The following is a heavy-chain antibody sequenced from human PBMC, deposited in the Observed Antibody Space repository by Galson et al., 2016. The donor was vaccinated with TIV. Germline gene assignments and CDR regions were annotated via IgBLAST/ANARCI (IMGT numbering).Heavy chain of an antibody. CDR2: IDPRDPYT. J-gene: IGHJ4*02. CDR3: ARHRGNMVARFEN. Sequence: QSGAEVKKPGESLRISCKGSGYTFTTYWISWVRQMPGKGLEWMGKIDPRDPYTNYSPSFQGHVTLSADKSIGTAYLSWGSLKASDSAIYYCARHRGNMVARFENWGQGTLVTVSS. D-gene: IGHD5-12*01. CDR1: GYTFTTYW. V-gene: IGHV5-10-1*01.